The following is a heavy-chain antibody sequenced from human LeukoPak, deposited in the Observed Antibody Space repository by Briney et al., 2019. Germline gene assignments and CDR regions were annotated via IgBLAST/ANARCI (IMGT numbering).Heavy chain of an antibody. D-gene: IGHD3-22*01. CDR2: INHSGRT. CDR3: ASRQQLRGSGYSR. CDR1: GGSFSGYY. V-gene: IGHV4-34*01. J-gene: IGHJ4*02. Sequence: SETLSLTFAVYGGSFSGYYWSWIRQPPGKGLEWIGEINHSGRTNYNPSLKSRVTISVDTSKNQFSLKLSSVTAADTAVYYCASRQQLRGSGYSRWGQGTLVTVSS.